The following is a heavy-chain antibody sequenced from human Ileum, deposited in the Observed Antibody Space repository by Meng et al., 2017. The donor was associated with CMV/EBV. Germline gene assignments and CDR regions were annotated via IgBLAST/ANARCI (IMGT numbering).Heavy chain of an antibody. D-gene: IGHD2-2*01. J-gene: IGHJ6*02. CDR1: GYTFTGYY. CDR3: ARGSPSCSSTSCSYYCYYYGMDV. V-gene: IGHV1-2*02. Sequence: ASVKVSCKASGYTFTGYYMHWVRQAPGQGLEWMGWINPNSGGTNYAQKFQGRVTMTRDTSISTAYMELSRLRSDDTAVYYCARGSPSCSSTSCSYYCYYYGMDVWGQGTTVTVSS. CDR2: INPNSGGT.